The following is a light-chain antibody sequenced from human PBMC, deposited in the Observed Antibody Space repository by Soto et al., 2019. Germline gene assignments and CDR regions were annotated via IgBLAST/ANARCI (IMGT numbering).Light chain of an antibody. Sequence: QPVLTQSPSASASLGASVKLTCTLSSGHSNYAIAWHQQQPEKGPRYLMKLNSDGSHNKGDGIPDRFSGSSSGTERYLTISSLQSEDEADYYCQTWCTGIVVFGGGTKLTVL. CDR2: LNSDGSH. V-gene: IGLV4-69*01. J-gene: IGLJ2*01. CDR3: QTWCTGIVV. CDR1: SGHSNYA.